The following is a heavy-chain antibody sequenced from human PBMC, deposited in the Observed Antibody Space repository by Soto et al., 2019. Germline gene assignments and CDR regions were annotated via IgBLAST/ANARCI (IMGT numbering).Heavy chain of an antibody. D-gene: IGHD2-8*01. CDR2: ISTDGSIT. CDR3: ARDTNGLHY. J-gene: IGHJ4*02. Sequence: GGSLRLSCAASGLIFSNYKMHWVRQAPGKGLVWVSRISTDGSITDYADSVKGRFTVSRDNAKNTLYLQMNSLRVDDTAVYYCARDTNGLHYWGRGTLVTVSS. V-gene: IGHV3-74*01. CDR1: GLIFSNYK.